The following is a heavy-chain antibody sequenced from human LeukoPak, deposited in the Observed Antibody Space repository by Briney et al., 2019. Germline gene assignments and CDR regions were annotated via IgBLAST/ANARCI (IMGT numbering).Heavy chain of an antibody. D-gene: IGHD2-2*01. V-gene: IGHV4-34*01. J-gene: IGHJ6*03. CDR2: INHSGST. CDR3: AREGYCSSTSCSEDYYYYMDV. Sequence: SETLSLTCAVYGGSFSGYYWSWIRQPPGKGLEWIGEINHSGSTNYNPSLKSRVTISVDTSKNQFSLKLSSVTAADTAVYYCAREGYCSSTSCSEDYYYYMDVWGQGTTVTVSS. CDR1: GGSFSGYY.